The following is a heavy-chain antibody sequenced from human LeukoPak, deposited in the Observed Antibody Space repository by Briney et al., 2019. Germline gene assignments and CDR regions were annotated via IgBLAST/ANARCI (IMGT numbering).Heavy chain of an antibody. CDR2: ISSSSSTI. CDR3: ARDSTDSGVYGMDV. V-gene: IGHV3-48*01. D-gene: IGHD2-2*01. J-gene: IGHJ6*02. Sequence: GGSLRLSCAASGFTFGMYAMNWVRQAPGKGLEGVSYISSSSSTIYYADSVKGRFTVSRDNAKNSLYLQMNSLRAEDTAVYYCARDSTDSGVYGMDVWGQGTTVTVSS. CDR1: GFTFGMYA.